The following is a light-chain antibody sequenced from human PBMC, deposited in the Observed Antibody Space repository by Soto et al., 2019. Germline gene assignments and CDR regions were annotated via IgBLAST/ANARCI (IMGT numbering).Light chain of an antibody. CDR3: QTWVTGPPCV. J-gene: IGLJ3*02. CDR2: LNSDGSH. V-gene: IGLV4-69*01. CDR1: SGHSTYA. Sequence: QSVLTQSPSAAASLGASVKLTCTLSSGHSTYAIAWHQQQPEKGPRYLMKLNSDGSHSKGDGIPDRFSGSSSGAERYLTISSLQSEDEADYYCQTWVTGPPCVFGGGTKLTVL.